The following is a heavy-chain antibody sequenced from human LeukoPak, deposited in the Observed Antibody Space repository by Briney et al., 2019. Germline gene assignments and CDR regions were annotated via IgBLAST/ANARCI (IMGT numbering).Heavy chain of an antibody. D-gene: IGHD6-19*01. Sequence: SETLSLTCTASGGSVSSASYYWNWVRQAPGKGPEWIGYIDYSGSTNYSPSLKSRVTISADTSKNQFSLKLTSVTAADTAVYYCARDSPRSGFDYWGQGTLVTVSS. V-gene: IGHV4-61*01. CDR3: ARDSPRSGFDY. J-gene: IGHJ4*02. CDR1: GGSVSSASYY. CDR2: IDYSGST.